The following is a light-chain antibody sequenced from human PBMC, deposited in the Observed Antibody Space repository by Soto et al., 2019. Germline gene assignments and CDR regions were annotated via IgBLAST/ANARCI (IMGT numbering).Light chain of an antibody. V-gene: IGKV3-20*01. CDR1: QSVSNDF. Sequence: EIVLTQSPGILSLSPGERATLSCRASQSVSNDFLAWYQQKPGQAPRLLISDASSRTTGIPDRFSGSGSGTDFTLTITRLEPEDSAVYYCQQYGSSPLTFGGGTKVDIK. CDR2: DAS. J-gene: IGKJ4*01. CDR3: QQYGSSPLT.